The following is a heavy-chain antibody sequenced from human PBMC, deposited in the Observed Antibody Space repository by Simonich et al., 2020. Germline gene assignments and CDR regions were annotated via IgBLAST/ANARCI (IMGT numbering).Heavy chain of an antibody. CDR3: AREQARGGAFDI. J-gene: IGHJ3*02. D-gene: IGHD3-16*01. V-gene: IGHV3-21*01. CDR2: ISSSSSYI. CDR1: GFTFSSDS. Sequence: EVQLVESGGGLVKPGGSLRLSCAASGFTFSSDSMNWGRQAPGNGLEWVSSISSSSSYIYYADSVKGRFTISRDNAKNSLYLQMNSLRAEDTAVYYCAREQARGGAFDIWGQGTMVTVSS.